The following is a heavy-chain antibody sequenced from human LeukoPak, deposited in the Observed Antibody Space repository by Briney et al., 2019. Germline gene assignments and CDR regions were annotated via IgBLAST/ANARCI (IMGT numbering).Heavy chain of an antibody. V-gene: IGHV4-59*12. J-gene: IGHJ4*02. CDR1: GGSISSYY. CDR3: ARDRYYYDSSAYQPFDY. Sequence: SETLSLTCTVSGGSISSYYWSWIRQPPGKGLEWIGYIYYSGSTNYNPSLKSRVTMSVDTSKNQFSLKLSSVTAADTAVYYCARDRYYYDSSAYQPFDYWGQGTLVTVSS. CDR2: IYYSGST. D-gene: IGHD3-22*01.